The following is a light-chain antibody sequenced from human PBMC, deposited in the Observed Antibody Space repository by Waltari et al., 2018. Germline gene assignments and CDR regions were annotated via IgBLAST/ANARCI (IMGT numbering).Light chain of an antibody. Sequence: ERLMTQSPASLSVSPGEGATLSCRASQSVSTNLAWYQQKPVQAPRLLIYGASTRATGVPARFSGSGSGTEFTLTISSLQSEDFAVYYCQQYDSWPPLTFGGGTKVEI. J-gene: IGKJ4*01. CDR2: GAS. CDR1: QSVSTN. CDR3: QQYDSWPPLT. V-gene: IGKV3-15*01.